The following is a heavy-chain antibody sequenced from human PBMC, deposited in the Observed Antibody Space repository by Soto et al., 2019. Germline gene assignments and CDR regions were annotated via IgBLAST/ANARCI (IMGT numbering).Heavy chain of an antibody. V-gene: IGHV1-2*04. J-gene: IGHJ6*02. CDR2: INPNSGGT. CDR1: GYTFTGYY. Sequence: ASVKVSCKASGYTFTGYYMHWVRQAPGQGLEWMGWINPNSGGTNYAQKFQGWVTMTRDTSISTAYMELSRLRSDDTAVYYCARVAATPYYYYGMDVWGQGTMVTVSS. CDR3: ARVAATPYYYYGMDV. D-gene: IGHD2-15*01.